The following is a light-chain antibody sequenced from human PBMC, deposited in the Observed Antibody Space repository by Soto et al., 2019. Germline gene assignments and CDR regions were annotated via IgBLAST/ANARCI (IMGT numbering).Light chain of an antibody. J-gene: IGKJ4*01. V-gene: IGKV1-9*01. Sequence: DIQLTQSPSFLSASVGDRVTITCRASQGSAASLAWYQQKPGNPPRLLIYADSTLQSGVPSRFSGSGSGTRGTLTISSLEPEDFATYYCQQTRTDPRTFGGGTKVEMK. CDR1: QGSAAS. CDR3: QQTRTDPRT. CDR2: ADS.